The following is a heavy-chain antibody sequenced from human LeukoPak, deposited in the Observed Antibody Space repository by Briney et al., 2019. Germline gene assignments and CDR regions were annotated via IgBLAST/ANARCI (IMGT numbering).Heavy chain of an antibody. CDR1: GFTFSDYY. CDR2: ISSSGSTI. D-gene: IGHD6-13*01. CDR3: ARDQGIAAAGPLYYYYGMDV. J-gene: IGHJ6*02. V-gene: IGHV3-11*01. Sequence: PGGSLRLSCAASGFTFSDYYMSWIRQAPGKGLEWVSYISSSGSTIYYADSVKGRFTISRDNAKNSLYLQMNSLRAEDTAVYYCARDQGIAAAGPLYYYYGMDVWGQGTTVTVSS.